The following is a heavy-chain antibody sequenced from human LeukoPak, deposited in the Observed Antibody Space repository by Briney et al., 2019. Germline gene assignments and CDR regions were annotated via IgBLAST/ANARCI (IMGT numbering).Heavy chain of an antibody. J-gene: IGHJ4*02. Sequence: GASVKVSCKASGYTFTGYYMHWVRQAPGQGLEWMGWINPNSGGTNYAQKFQGRVTMTRDTSINTACIELSRLRSDDTAVYYCARLCGAACYTPASDYWGQGTLVTVSS. V-gene: IGHV1-2*02. CDR2: INPNSGGT. CDR1: GYTFTGYY. D-gene: IGHD2-21*02. CDR3: ARLCGAACYTPASDY.